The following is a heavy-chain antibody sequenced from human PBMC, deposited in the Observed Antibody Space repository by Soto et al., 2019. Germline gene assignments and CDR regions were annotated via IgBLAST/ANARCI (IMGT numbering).Heavy chain of an antibody. CDR3: ETELNHRQGRNMDV. V-gene: IGHV4-31*02. CDR1: GGSMSSGDQY. Sequence: PSETLSLTCTVTGGSMSSGDQYWTWIRHRPGEGLEWFGYINHRGSLYYNPSLKSRVSMSVDTSKNQFSLNLSSVTAADTAVYYCETELNHRQGRNMDVWGQGAMATVSS. J-gene: IGHJ6*02. D-gene: IGHD3-10*01. CDR2: INHRGSL.